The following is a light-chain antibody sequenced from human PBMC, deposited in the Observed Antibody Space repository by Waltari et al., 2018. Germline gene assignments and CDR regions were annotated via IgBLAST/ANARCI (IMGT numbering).Light chain of an antibody. J-gene: IGKJ4*02. CDR3: QQYSTNSLT. V-gene: IGKV1-5*03. Sequence: DIQLTQSPSTLSASVGDRVTITCRASRSIRSYMAWYQQKPGKAPKLLTHEASTLETGVPSTFSGSESGTEFTLTISSLQPDDVATYYCQQYSTNSLTFGEGTKVEIK. CDR2: EAS. CDR1: RSIRSY.